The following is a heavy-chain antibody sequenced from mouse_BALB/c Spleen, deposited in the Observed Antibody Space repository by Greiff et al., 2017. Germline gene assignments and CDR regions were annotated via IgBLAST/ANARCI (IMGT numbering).Heavy chain of an antibody. CDR1: GYSITSGYY. Sequence: VQLKESGPGLVKPSQSLSLTCSVTGYSITSGYYWNWIRQFPGNKLEWMGYISYDGSNNYNPSLKNRISITRDTSKNQFFLKLNSVTTEDTATYYCARDSSGYGYWGQGTTLTVSS. V-gene: IGHV3-6*02. CDR3: ARDSSGYGY. J-gene: IGHJ2*01. D-gene: IGHD3-1*01. CDR2: ISYDGSN.